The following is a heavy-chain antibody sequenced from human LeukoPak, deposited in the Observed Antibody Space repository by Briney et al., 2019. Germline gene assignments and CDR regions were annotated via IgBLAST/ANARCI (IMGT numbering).Heavy chain of an antibody. CDR2: ISYDGSNK. J-gene: IGHJ6*02. V-gene: IGHV3-30*18. Sequence: PGGSLRLSCAASGFTFSSYGMHWVRQAPGKGLEWVAVISYDGSNKYYADSVKGRLTISRDNSKNTLYLQMNSLRAEDTAVYYCAKAIVQGYCSGGSCYSSRYYYYGMDVWGQGTTVTVSS. CDR3: AKAIVQGYCSGGSCYSSRYYYYGMDV. CDR1: GFTFSSYG. D-gene: IGHD2-15*01.